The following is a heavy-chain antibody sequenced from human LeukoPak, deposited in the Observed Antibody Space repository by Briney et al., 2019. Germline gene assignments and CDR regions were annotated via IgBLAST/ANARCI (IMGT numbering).Heavy chain of an antibody. CDR3: ARGAFCGGDCYSGGNYYYYYMDV. D-gene: IGHD2-21*02. CDR2: IYHSGST. Sequence: SETLSLTCAVSGYSISSGYYWGWIRQPPGKGLEWIGSIYHSGSTYYNPSLKSRVTISVDTSKNQFSLKLSSVTAADTAVYYCARGAFCGGDCYSGGNYYYYYMDVWGKGTTVTVSS. V-gene: IGHV4-38-2*01. CDR1: GYSISSGYY. J-gene: IGHJ6*03.